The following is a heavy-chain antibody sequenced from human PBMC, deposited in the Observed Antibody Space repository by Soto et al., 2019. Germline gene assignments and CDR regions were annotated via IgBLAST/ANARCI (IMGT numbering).Heavy chain of an antibody. Sequence: DVQLWESGGGLVQPGGSLRLSCVASEFSFGSYALTWVRQAPGKGLEWVSTISGSDGKTFYADAVKGRFSISRDISQSTLYLQMNSLRADDTAIYYCARWSYLDYWGQGTRVTVSS. D-gene: IGHD3-3*01. CDR2: ISGSDGKT. V-gene: IGHV3-23*01. CDR3: ARWSYLDY. J-gene: IGHJ4*02. CDR1: EFSFGSYA.